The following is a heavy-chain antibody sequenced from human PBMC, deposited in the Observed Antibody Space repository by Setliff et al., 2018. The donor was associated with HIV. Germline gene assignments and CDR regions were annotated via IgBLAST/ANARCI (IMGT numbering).Heavy chain of an antibody. CDR2: INPSGGTT. Sequence: ASVKVSCKASGYTFTSYYMHWVRQAPGQGLEWLGIINPSGGTTNYAQKFQGRVTMTRDTSTSTLYMELSSLRSEDTAVYYCARDGHYNSWSGYGYYYYHMDVWGKGTTVTVSS. CDR1: GYTFTSYY. V-gene: IGHV1-46*01. J-gene: IGHJ6*03. CDR3: ARDGHYNSWSGYGYYYYHMDV. D-gene: IGHD3-3*01.